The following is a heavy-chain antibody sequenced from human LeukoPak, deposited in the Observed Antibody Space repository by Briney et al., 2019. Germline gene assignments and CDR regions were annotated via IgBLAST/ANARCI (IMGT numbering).Heavy chain of an antibody. CDR1: GGSFSGYH. Sequence: SETLSLTCVVYGGSFSGYHWSWIRQSPGKGLEWIGEINHRGSTNYNPSLKRRVTMSLDTSKNQFSLKLSSVTAADTAVYYCASPGYCSSTSCYDYWGQGTLVTVSS. CDR3: ASPGYCSSTSCYDY. CDR2: INHRGST. D-gene: IGHD2-2*01. J-gene: IGHJ4*02. V-gene: IGHV4-34*01.